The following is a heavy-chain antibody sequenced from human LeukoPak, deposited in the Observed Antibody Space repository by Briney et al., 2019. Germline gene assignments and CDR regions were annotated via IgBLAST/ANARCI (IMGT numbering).Heavy chain of an antibody. Sequence: GGSLRLXCAASGFTVSSNYMSWVRQAPGKGLEWVSAISGSGGSTYYADSVKGRFTISRDNSKNTLYLQMNSLRAEDTAVYYCAKERIDYYGSGSYHTGGFDYWGQGTLVTVSS. V-gene: IGHV3-23*01. CDR3: AKERIDYYGSGSYHTGGFDY. D-gene: IGHD3-10*01. CDR2: ISGSGGST. CDR1: GFTVSSNY. J-gene: IGHJ4*02.